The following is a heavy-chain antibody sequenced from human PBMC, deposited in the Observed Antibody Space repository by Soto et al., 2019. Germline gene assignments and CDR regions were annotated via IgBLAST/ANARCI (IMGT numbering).Heavy chain of an antibody. CDR3: ARNGYNWNYANDIYYYYGMDV. CDR1: GYSFTSYW. D-gene: IGHD1-7*01. V-gene: IGHV5-51*01. Sequence: PGESLKISCKGSGYSFTSYWIDWVRQMPGKGLEWMGIIYPGDSETRYSPSFQGQVTISADKSISTAYLQWSSLKASDTAMYYCARNGYNWNYANDIYYYYGMDVWGQGTTVTVSS. CDR2: IYPGDSET. J-gene: IGHJ6*02.